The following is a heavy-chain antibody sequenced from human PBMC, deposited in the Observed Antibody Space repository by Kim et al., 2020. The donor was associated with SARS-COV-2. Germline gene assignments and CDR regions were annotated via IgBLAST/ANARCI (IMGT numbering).Heavy chain of an antibody. CDR2: TYYRSKWYN. V-gene: IGHV6-1*01. CDR3: SVSIGSGWYRPYHDAFDI. Sequence: SQTLSLTCAISGDSVSSNSAAWHWIRQSPSRGLEWLGRTYYRSKWYNDYAVSVKSRITINPDTSKNQFSLQLNSVTPEDTAVYYCSVSIGSGWYRPYHDAFDIWGQGTMVTVSS. J-gene: IGHJ3*02. D-gene: IGHD6-19*01. CDR1: GDSVSSNSAA.